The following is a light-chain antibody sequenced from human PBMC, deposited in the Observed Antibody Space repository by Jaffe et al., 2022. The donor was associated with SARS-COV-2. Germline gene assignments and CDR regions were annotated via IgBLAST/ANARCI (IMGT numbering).Light chain of an antibody. CDR2: EAS. J-gene: IGKJ2*01. Sequence: DIQMTQSPSTLSASVDDRVTITCRASQSIGRWLAWYQQKPGRAPKLLIYEASNLESGVPSRFSGSGSGTDFTLTISSLQPDDFATYYCQQYNTFPTFGPGTKLEIK. CDR1: QSIGRW. V-gene: IGKV1-5*03. CDR3: QQYNTFPT.